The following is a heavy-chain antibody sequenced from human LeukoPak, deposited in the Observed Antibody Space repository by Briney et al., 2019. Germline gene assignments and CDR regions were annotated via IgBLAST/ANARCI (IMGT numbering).Heavy chain of an antibody. CDR1: GFTFSSYW. J-gene: IGHJ4*02. D-gene: IGHD3-10*01. V-gene: IGHV3-23*01. CDR2: ISTSGGST. Sequence: GGSLRLSCAASGFTFSSYWMSWVRQAPGKGLEWVATISTSGGSTYYADFVKGRFTISRDNSKNTLYLQMNSLRAEDTAVYYCAKNGHGSGSYYPRTKYYFDYWGQGTLVTVSS. CDR3: AKNGHGSGSYYPRTKYYFDY.